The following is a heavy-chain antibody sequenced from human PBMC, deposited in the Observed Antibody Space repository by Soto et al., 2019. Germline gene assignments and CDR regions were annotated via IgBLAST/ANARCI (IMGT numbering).Heavy chain of an antibody. Sequence: PGESLKISCKASGYSFTTYWIGWVRQMPGKGLEWMAIIYPDDSDSRYSPSFQGQVTISADKSISTAYLQWSSLKASDTAIYYCVATYGDYLDYWGQGTLVTVSS. CDR1: GYSFTTYW. CDR3: VATYGDYLDY. J-gene: IGHJ4*02. V-gene: IGHV5-51*01. D-gene: IGHD4-17*01. CDR2: IYPDDSDS.